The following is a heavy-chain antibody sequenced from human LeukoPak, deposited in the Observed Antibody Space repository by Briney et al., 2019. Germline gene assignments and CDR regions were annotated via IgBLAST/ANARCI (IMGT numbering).Heavy chain of an antibody. CDR2: IYHSGNT. Sequence: SEPLSLTCTVSGVSISSSTYYWGWIRQPPGKGLEWIGNIYHSGNTYYNPSLKSRVAISVDTSKNQFSLKLRSVTAADTAVYYCAIDYGDYDLQYWGQGTLVTVSS. CDR3: AIDYGDYDLQY. CDR1: GVSISSSTYY. D-gene: IGHD4-17*01. J-gene: IGHJ4*02. V-gene: IGHV4-39*01.